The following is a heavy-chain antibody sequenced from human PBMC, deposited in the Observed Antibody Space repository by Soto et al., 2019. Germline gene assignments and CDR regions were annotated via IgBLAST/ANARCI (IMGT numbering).Heavy chain of an antibody. CDR1: GGTFNTYA. CDR3: AREVQVHTPACVS. Sequence: QVQLVQSGAEMKKPGSSVKVSCQSSGGTFNTYAMNWVRQAPGQGPEWMGDIFPRFGAANYAPKFQGRVTITADESTGTSYMQLSSLTSEDTALYFCAREVQVHTPACVSGGQGTLVTVSS. J-gene: IGHJ4*02. CDR2: IFPRFGAA. V-gene: IGHV1-69*19. D-gene: IGHD2-21*01.